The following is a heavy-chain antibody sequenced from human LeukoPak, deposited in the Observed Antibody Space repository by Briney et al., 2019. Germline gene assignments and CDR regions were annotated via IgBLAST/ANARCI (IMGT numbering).Heavy chain of an antibody. J-gene: IGHJ5*02. V-gene: IGHV2-5*02. Sequence: SGPTLVKPTQTLTLSCTFSGFSLSTSGVGVGWIRQPPGKALDWLALTYWDDDKRYSPSLKSRLTITKDTSKNQVVLTMTNMDPVDTATYYCAPLGVLWFGELSGWFDPWGQGTLVTVSS. CDR3: APLGVLWFGELSGWFDP. D-gene: IGHD3-10*01. CDR2: TYWDDDK. CDR1: GFSLSTSGVG.